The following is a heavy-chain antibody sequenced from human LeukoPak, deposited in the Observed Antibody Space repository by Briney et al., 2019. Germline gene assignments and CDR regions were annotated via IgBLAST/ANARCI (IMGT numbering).Heavy chain of an antibody. V-gene: IGHV3-30*02. D-gene: IGHD2-2*01. CDR1: GFIFSTYG. CDR3: AKDQQLQPFHY. Sequence: SGGSLRLSCAASGFIFSTYGMHWVRQAPGKGLEWVAFIQFEGSDKYYADSVKGRFTISRDNSKNTLYLQMNSLRAEDTSVYYCAKDQQLQPFHYWGQGTLVTVSS. CDR2: IQFEGSDK. J-gene: IGHJ4*02.